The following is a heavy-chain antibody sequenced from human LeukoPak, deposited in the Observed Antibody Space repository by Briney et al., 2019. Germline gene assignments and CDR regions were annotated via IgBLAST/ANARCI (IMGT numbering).Heavy chain of an antibody. CDR3: ASQNSGSYYFGGHLDY. D-gene: IGHD1-26*01. Sequence: ASVKVSCKASGYTFTSYYMHWVRLAPGQGLEWMGIINPSGGSTSYAQKFQGRVTMTRDTSTSTVYMELSSLRSEDTAVYYCASQNSGSYYFGGHLDYWGQGTLVTVSS. V-gene: IGHV1-46*01. J-gene: IGHJ4*02. CDR1: GYTFTSYY. CDR2: INPSGGST.